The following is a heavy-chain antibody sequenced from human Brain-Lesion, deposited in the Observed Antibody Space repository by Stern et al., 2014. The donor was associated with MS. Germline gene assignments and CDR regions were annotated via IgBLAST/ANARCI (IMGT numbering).Heavy chain of an antibody. CDR1: GASISSGTYF. CDR3: ARAYYYDTSGDSDAFNI. CDR2: ISTSGST. D-gene: IGHD3-22*01. J-gene: IGHJ3*02. Sequence: QLQPQESGPGLVKPSQTLSLTCTVSGASISSGTYFWTWIRQPAGKGLEWIGRISTSGSTTYNPSLKRRVTLSLDASKKEFSLKLSSVTAADTAVYYCARAYYYDTSGDSDAFNIWGQGTQVTVSS. V-gene: IGHV4-61*02.